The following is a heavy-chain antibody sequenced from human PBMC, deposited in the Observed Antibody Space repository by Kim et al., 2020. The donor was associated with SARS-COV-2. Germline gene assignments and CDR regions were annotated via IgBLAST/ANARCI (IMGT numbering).Heavy chain of an antibody. CDR3: ASADMYSFHPWWPMDA. CDR2: TYFRSKWYN. CDR1: GASVSSNSVA. Sequence: SETLSLTCAISGASVSSNSVAWNWIRQSPSRGLEWLGRTYFRSKWYNDYAVSVKSRITINPDTSKNQFSLHLNSVTPEDTAVYYCASADMYSFHPWWPMDAWGQGTTVIVSS. D-gene: IGHD2-15*01. J-gene: IGHJ6*02. V-gene: IGHV6-1*01.